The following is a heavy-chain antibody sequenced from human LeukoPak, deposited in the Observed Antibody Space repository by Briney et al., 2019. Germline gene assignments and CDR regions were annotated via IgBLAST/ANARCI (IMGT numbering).Heavy chain of an antibody. Sequence: GGSLRPSCVASGFTFKSYGMHWVRQAPGKGLEWVAIIWYDGSNKYYADFVKGRFTTSRDNSKNTLYLQMNSLRADDTAVYYCARVSGYSGTWYVDYWGQGTLVTVSS. CDR3: ARVSGYSGTWYVDY. CDR1: GFTFKSYG. D-gene: IGHD6-13*01. J-gene: IGHJ4*02. V-gene: IGHV3-33*01. CDR2: IWYDGSNK.